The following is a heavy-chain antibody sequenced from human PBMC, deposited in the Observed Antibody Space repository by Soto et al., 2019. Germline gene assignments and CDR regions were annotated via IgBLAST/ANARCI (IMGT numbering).Heavy chain of an antibody. D-gene: IGHD3-22*01. CDR1: GFTFSSYW. J-gene: IGHJ5*02. Sequence: PGGSLRLSCAASGFTFSSYWMHWVRQAPGKGLVWVSRINSDGSTIVYADSVKGRFTISRDNAKNSLYLQMNSLRAKDTAVYYCARDYYYDSSDINWFDPWGQGTLVTVSS. CDR3: ARDYYYDSSDINWFDP. V-gene: IGHV3-74*01. CDR2: INSDGSTI.